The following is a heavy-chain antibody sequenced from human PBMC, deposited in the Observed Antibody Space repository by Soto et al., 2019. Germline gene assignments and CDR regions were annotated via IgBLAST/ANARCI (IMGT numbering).Heavy chain of an antibody. Sequence: QITLKESGPPLVKPTQTLTLTCTFSGFSLNTPGVGVGWIRQPPGKALEWLALNYWNDDKRYSPSLKSRLTVTKDTSKNQVVLTMTNMDPMDTGTYYCAHMRGSSNLFDFWGQESQVTVSS. V-gene: IGHV2-5*01. D-gene: IGHD1-26*01. J-gene: IGHJ4*02. CDR3: AHMRGSSNLFDF. CDR2: NYWNDDK. CDR1: GFSLNTPGVG.